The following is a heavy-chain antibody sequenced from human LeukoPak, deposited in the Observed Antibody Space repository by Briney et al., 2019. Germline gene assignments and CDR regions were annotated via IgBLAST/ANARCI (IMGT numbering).Heavy chain of an antibody. V-gene: IGHV3-23*01. J-gene: IGHJ4*02. CDR3: ANTYYFDY. CDR2: ISASGDST. Sequence: GGSLRLSCAASRLTLSRYAMTWVRQAPGKGREWVSAISASGDSTYYADSVKGRFTISRDNSEDTLYLQMTSLRAEDTAMYYCANTYYFDYWGQGTLVTVSS. CDR1: RLTLSRYA.